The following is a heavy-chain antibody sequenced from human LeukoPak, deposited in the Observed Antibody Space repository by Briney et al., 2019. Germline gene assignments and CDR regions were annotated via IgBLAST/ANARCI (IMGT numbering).Heavy chain of an antibody. CDR1: GGSISSGSYY. CDR2: IYYSGST. D-gene: IGHD2/OR15-2a*01. CDR3: ARDSPYLSLDY. V-gene: IGHV4-31*03. J-gene: IGHJ4*02. Sequence: SETLSLTCTVSGGSISSGSYYWSWIRQHPGKGLEWIGYIYYSGSTYYNPSLKSRVTISVDTSKNQFSLKLSSVTAADTAVYYCARDSPYLSLDYWGQGTLVTVSS.